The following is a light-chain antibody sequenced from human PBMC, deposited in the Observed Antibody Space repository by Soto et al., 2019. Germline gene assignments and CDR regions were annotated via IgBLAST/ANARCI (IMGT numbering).Light chain of an antibody. CDR2: GAS. V-gene: IGKV3-15*01. Sequence: EIWMTQSPVTLSVSPGGRATLSCRASQSIRDTLAWYQQKPGQAPRLLIHGASTRAPGFPARLSGSGYGTDFTLTISSMQSEDFAVYYCQQYNNWPWTFGQGTKVDIK. CDR1: QSIRDT. J-gene: IGKJ1*01. CDR3: QQYNNWPWT.